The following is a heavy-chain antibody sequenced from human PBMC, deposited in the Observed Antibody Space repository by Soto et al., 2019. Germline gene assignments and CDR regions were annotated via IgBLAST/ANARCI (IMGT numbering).Heavy chain of an antibody. V-gene: IGHV4-59*01. CDR2: IYYSGST. CDR1: GGSISSYY. D-gene: IGHD3-9*01. CDR3: ARVPPYYDILTGYTPGYYGMDV. J-gene: IGHJ6*02. Sequence: PSETLSLTCTVSGGSISSYYWSWIRQPPGKGLEWIGYIYYSGSTNYNPSLKSRVTISVDTSKNQFSLKLSSVTAADTAVYYCARVPPYYDILTGYTPGYYGMDVWGQGTTVTVSS.